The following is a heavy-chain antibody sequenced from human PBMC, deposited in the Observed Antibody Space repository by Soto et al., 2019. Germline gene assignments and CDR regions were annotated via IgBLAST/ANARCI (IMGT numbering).Heavy chain of an antibody. CDR1: GASINNSY. CDR3: ARGPGLLPLGYFDY. J-gene: IGHJ4*02. V-gene: IGHV4-4*07. Sequence: SETLSLTCTVSGASINNSYWSWIRQPAGNGLEWIGRIYSSGKTNYNSSLKSRVTMSVDTSKNQFSLNLGSVTAADTAVYYCARGPGLLPLGYFDYWGQGTLVTVSS. CDR2: IYSSGKT.